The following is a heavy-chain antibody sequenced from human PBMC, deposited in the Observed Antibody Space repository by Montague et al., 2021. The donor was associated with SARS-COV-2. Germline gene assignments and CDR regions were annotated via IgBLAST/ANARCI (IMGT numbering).Heavy chain of an antibody. CDR2: IYYSGST. D-gene: IGHD3-16*01. Sequence: SETLSLTCTVSGGSISSYYWSWIRQPPGKGLEWIGYIYYSGSTNYNPSLKSRVTISVDTSKNQFSLKLSSVTAADTAVYYCARGGERSLLERPIDYWGQGTLVTVSS. CDR3: ARGGERSLLERPIDY. CDR1: GGSISSYY. V-gene: IGHV4-59*01. J-gene: IGHJ4*02.